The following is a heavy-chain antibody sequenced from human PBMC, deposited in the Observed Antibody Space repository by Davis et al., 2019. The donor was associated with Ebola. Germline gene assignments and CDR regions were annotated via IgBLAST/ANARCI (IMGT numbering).Heavy chain of an antibody. CDR1: GGSISSYY. CDR2: IYYSGST. CDR3: ARVGRYCSGGSCYLYYYYGTDV. V-gene: IGHV4-59*12. D-gene: IGHD2-15*01. Sequence: SETLSLTCTVSGGSISSYYWSWIRQPPGKGLEWIGYIYYSGSTNYNPSLKSRVTISVDTSKNQFSLKLSSVTAADTAVYYCARVGRYCSGGSCYLYYYYGTDVWGKGTTVTVSS. J-gene: IGHJ6*04.